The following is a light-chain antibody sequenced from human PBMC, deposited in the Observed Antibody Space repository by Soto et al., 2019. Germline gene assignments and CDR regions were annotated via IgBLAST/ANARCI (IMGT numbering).Light chain of an antibody. J-gene: IGKJ2*01. CDR1: QSGSRN. CDR2: VPS. CDR3: QQYNNWPYT. Sequence: EIVMTQSPATLSVSPGERATLSCRASQSGSRNLAWYQQTPCQAPWPLIDVPSTRATVLPARLSGSGSGTEFTLTISSLQSEDFAVYYCQQYNNWPYTFGQGTKLEIK. V-gene: IGKV3-15*01.